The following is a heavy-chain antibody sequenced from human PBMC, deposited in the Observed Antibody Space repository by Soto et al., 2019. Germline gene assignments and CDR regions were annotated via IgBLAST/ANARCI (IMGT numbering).Heavy chain of an antibody. CDR1: GYTFTSYY. CDR2: IKPSGGST. J-gene: IGHJ4*02. D-gene: IGHD6-19*01. CDR3: AVFQYSSGPSGFDC. Sequence: QVQLVQSGAEVKKPGASVKVSCKASGYTFTSYYMQWVRQAPGQRLEWMGIIKPSGGSTSYAQKFQGRVTMTRDTSTSTVYMELSSLRSEDTAVYYCAVFQYSSGPSGFDCWGQGTLVTVSS. V-gene: IGHV1-46*01.